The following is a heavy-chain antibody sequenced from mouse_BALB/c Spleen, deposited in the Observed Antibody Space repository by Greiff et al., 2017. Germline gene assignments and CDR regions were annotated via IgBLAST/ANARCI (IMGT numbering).Heavy chain of an antibody. V-gene: IGHV5-9-4*01. CDR1: GFTFSSYA. J-gene: IGHJ3*01. Sequence: EVKVVESGGGLVKPGGSLKLSCAASGFTFSSYAMSWVRQSPEKRLEWVAAISSGGSYTYYPDTVTGRFTISRDNAKNTLYLEMSSLRSEDTAMYYCARGRSPLAYWGQGTLVTVSA. CDR3: ARGRSPLAY. CDR2: ISSGGSYT.